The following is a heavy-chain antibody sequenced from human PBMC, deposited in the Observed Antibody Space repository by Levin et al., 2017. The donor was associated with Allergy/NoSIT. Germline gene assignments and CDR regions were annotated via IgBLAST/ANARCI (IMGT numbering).Heavy chain of an antibody. CDR1: GYTFTGYY. CDR2: INPNSGGT. V-gene: IGHV1-2*02. J-gene: IGHJ3*02. CDR3: ARDHALLITGTSGAFDI. D-gene: IGHD1-7*01. Sequence: EASVKVSCKASGYTFTGYYMHWVRQAPGQGLEWMGWINPNSGGTNYAQKFQGRVTMTRDTSISTAYMELSRLRSDDTAVYYCARDHALLITGTSGAFDIWGQGTMVTVSS.